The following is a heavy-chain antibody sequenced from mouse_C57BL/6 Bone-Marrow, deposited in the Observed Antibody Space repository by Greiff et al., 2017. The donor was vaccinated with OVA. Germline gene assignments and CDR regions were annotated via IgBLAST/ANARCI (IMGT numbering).Heavy chain of an antibody. Sequence: QVQLQQPGAELVKPGASVKLSCKASGYTFTSYWMHWVKQRPGQGLEWIGMIHPNSGSTNYNEKFKSKATLTVDKSSSTAYMQLSSLTSEDSAVYYGARSPYYYGSSYDYWGQGTTLTVSS. D-gene: IGHD1-1*01. J-gene: IGHJ2*01. CDR1: GYTFTSYW. V-gene: IGHV1-64*01. CDR2: IHPNSGST. CDR3: ARSPYYYGSSYDY.